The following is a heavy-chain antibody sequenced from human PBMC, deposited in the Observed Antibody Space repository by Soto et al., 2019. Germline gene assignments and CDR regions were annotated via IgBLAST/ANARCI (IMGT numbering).Heavy chain of an antibody. CDR2: INAGNGNT. Sequence: GASVKVSCKASGYTFTSYAMHWVCQAPGQRLEWMGWINAGNGNTKYSQKFQGRVTITRDTSASTAYMELSSLRSEDTAVYYCARAGYSNTPQTTFWGQGSLVPVSS. V-gene: IGHV1-3*01. D-gene: IGHD6-13*01. CDR1: GYTFTSYA. J-gene: IGHJ4*02. CDR3: ARAGYSNTPQTTF.